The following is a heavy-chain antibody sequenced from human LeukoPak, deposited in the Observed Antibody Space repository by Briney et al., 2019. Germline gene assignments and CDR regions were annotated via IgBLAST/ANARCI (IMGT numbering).Heavy chain of an antibody. Sequence: GSLRLSCAASGFTFSSYSMNWVRQAPGKGLEWVSYISSSSSTIHYADSVKGRFTISRDNAKNSLYLQMNSLRAEDTAVYYCARGGPWYSSSSEPMADVWGKGTTVTVSS. D-gene: IGHD6-6*01. V-gene: IGHV3-48*01. CDR2: ISSSSSTI. J-gene: IGHJ6*04. CDR3: ARGGPWYSSSSEPMADV. CDR1: GFTFSSYS.